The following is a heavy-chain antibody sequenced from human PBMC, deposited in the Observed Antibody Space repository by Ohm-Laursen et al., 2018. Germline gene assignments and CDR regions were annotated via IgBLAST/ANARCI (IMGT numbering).Heavy chain of an antibody. Sequence: GSLRLSCSASGFTFSDYYMSWVRQAPGKGLEWVSHISSTASRTIYYADSVQGRFTISRDNARNSLQLQMTSLNVADTAVYYCVRDYGERSYAGLDVWGQGTTVTVSS. CDR1: GFTFSDYY. V-gene: IGHV3-11*04. CDR3: VRDYGERSYAGLDV. D-gene: IGHD4-17*01. CDR2: ISSTASRTI. J-gene: IGHJ6*02.